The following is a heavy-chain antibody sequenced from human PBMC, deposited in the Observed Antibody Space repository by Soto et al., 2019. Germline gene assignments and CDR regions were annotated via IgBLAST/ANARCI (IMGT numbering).Heavy chain of an antibody. CDR1: GFTFSSFS. J-gene: IGHJ4*02. CDR2: ISYDESNK. D-gene: IGHD6-19*01. V-gene: IGHV3-30-3*01. CDR3: ARTTAVAGTPEFDY. Sequence: QVQLVESGGGVVQPGMSLRLSCAASGFTFSSFSLHWVRQAPGKGLEWLALISYDESNKYNADSVKGRFTISRDNSKNTLYLQLNSLRPEDTAVYYCARTTAVAGTPEFDYWGQGTLVTVSS.